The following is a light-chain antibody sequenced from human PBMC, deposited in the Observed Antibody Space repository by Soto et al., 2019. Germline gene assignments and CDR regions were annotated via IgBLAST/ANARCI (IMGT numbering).Light chain of an antibody. V-gene: IGKV3-15*01. J-gene: IGKJ2*01. CDR1: QSVSSN. CDR2: GAS. Sequence: EIVMTQSPATLSVSPGEWATLSCRASQSVSSNLAWYQQKPGQAPRLLIYGASTRGTGIPARFSGSGSGPEFTLTISSLQSEDFAVYYCQQYDNWPPTFGQGTKLEIK. CDR3: QQYDNWPPT.